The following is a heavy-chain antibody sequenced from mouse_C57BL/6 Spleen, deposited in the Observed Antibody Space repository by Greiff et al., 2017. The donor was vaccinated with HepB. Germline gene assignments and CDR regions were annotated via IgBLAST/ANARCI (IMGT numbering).Heavy chain of an antibody. Sequence: VQLQQSGPELVKPGASVKISCKASGYAFSSSWMNWVKQRPGKGLEWIGRIYPGDGDTNYNGKFKGKATLTADKSSSTAYMQLSSLTSEDSAVYFCERSDYSNYEGDYYPMDYWGQGTSVTVSS. CDR2: IYPGDGDT. D-gene: IGHD2-5*01. CDR3: ERSDYSNYEGDYYPMDY. J-gene: IGHJ4*01. V-gene: IGHV1-82*01. CDR1: GYAFSSSW.